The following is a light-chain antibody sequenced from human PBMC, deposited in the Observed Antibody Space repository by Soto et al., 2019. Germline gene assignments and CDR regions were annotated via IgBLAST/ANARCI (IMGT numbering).Light chain of an antibody. V-gene: IGKV1-27*01. CDR2: AAY. J-gene: IGKJ2*01. CDR3: QKYNSAPHT. Sequence: DIPMTQSPSSLSVSVGDRVTITCRASQDISPYLAWYQQRPGRVPTLLIYAAYTLQSGVPSRFSGSGSGTDFTLTISSLQPEDVATYYCQKYNSAPHTFGQGTKLEIK. CDR1: QDISPY.